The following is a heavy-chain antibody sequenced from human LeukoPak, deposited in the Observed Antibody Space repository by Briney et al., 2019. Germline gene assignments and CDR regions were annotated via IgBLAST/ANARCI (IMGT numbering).Heavy chain of an antibody. CDR2: ILTVFGTT. Sequence: ASVKVSCKASGDSFKNYAVSWVRQAPGQGFEWMGGILTVFGTTNYEQKFQDRLTITTDESTTTAYMELNSLTSEDTAVYYCARVSAAAVIDIWGQGTMVTVSS. D-gene: IGHD6-13*01. J-gene: IGHJ3*02. CDR3: ARVSAAAVIDI. CDR1: GDSFKNYA. V-gene: IGHV1-69*05.